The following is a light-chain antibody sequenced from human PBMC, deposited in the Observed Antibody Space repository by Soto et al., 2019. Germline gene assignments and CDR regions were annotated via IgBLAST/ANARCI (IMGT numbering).Light chain of an antibody. CDR3: QKYTSVPPFT. CDR2: AAS. J-gene: IGKJ3*01. V-gene: IGKV1-27*01. CDR1: QGISNN. Sequence: DIQMTQSPSSLSASVGDKVTITCRASQGISNNLAWYQQEPGKVPKLLIYAASTLQSGVPSRFSGSGSGTDFTLTISSLQPEDVATYYCQKYTSVPPFTFGHGTKVDLK.